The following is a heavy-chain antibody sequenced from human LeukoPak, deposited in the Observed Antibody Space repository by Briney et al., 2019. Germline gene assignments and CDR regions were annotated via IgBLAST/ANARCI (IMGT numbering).Heavy chain of an antibody. CDR2: ISYDGSNK. CDR3: ARDSGPFDYLLSFDY. Sequence: GGSLRLSCAASGFTFSSYGMHWVRQAPGKGLEWVAVISYDGSNKYYADSVKGRFTISRDNSKNTLYLQMNSLRAEDTAIYYCARDSGPFDYLLSFDYWGQGTLVTVSS. V-gene: IGHV3-30*03. CDR1: GFTFSSYG. D-gene: IGHD3-9*01. J-gene: IGHJ4*02.